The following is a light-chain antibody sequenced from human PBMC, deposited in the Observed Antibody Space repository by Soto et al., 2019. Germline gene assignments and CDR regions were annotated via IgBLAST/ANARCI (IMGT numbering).Light chain of an antibody. V-gene: IGKV1-27*01. CDR1: QDINNY. J-gene: IGKJ3*01. CDR2: AAS. CDR3: QRYNNGPPVT. Sequence: DIQMTQSPSSLSASVGDRVTITCRASQDINNYLAWYQQKPGKPPKLLIYAASTLQSGVQSRFSGGGYGTDFTLTINSLQPEDVATYYCQRYNNGPPVTFGPGTKV.